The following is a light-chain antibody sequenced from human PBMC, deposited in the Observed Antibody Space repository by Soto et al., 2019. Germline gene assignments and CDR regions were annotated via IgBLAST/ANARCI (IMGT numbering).Light chain of an antibody. Sequence: QSVLTQPASVSGSPGQSITISCTGTSSDVGTYKYVSWHQQHPGKAPKLMIYDVSNRPSGVSNRFSGSKSGNTASLTISGLQAEDEADYYCNSYTTSSTLVFGTGTKVTVL. CDR3: NSYTTSSTLV. CDR1: SSDVGTYKY. J-gene: IGLJ1*01. V-gene: IGLV2-14*03. CDR2: DVS.